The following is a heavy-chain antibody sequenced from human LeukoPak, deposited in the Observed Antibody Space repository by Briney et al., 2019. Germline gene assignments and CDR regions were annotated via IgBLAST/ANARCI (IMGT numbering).Heavy chain of an antibody. CDR1: GFIFSNYW. J-gene: IGHJ4*02. D-gene: IGHD1-26*01. CDR3: ARESAGSYWG. V-gene: IGHV3-74*01. CDR2: LNLDGTTR. Sequence: GGSLTLSCAASGFIFSNYWMHWVRQAPGKGRVCGSRLNLDGTTRDYADSVKGRFTISRDNAKNTLSLQMNSLKVDATAVYYCARESAGSYWGWGQGTLVTVSS.